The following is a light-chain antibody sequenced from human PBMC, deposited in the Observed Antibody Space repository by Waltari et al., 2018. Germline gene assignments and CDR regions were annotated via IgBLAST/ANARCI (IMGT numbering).Light chain of an antibody. V-gene: IGLV8-61*01. CDR1: SGSVSTNYY. CDR3: VLHMNTGICV. CDR2: STN. J-gene: IGLJ3*02. Sequence: QTVVTQEPSFSVSPGGTVPRTCGLSSGSVSTNYYPSWQQQTPGQAPRTLIYSTNIRSSGVQDRFSGSIVRNSGALTITGAQADDASDYYCVLHMNTGICVFGGGTKVTVL.